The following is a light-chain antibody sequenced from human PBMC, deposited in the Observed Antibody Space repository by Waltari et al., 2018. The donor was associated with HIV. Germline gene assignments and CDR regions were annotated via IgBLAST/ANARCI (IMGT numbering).Light chain of an antibody. CDR2: EVS. J-gene: IGLJ2*01. V-gene: IGLV2-8*01. Sequence: QSALTQPPSASGSPGPSVTISCPGPSSDVGGYNSVPWYQQHPGKAPKLMIYEVSKRPSGVPDRFSGSKSGNTASLTVSGLQAEDEADYYCSSYAGSNNLVFGGGTKLTVL. CDR3: SSYAGSNNLV. CDR1: SSDVGGYNS.